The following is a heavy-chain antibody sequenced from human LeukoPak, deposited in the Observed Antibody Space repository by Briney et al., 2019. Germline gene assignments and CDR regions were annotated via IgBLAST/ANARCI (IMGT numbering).Heavy chain of an antibody. Sequence: SQTLSLTCTVSGGSISSGGYYWSWIRQHPGKGLEWIGYIYYSGSTYYDPSLKSRVTISVDTSKNQFSLKLSSVTAADTAVYYCASGCSSTSCSIDAFDIWGQGTMVTVSS. V-gene: IGHV4-31*03. CDR3: ASGCSSTSCSIDAFDI. D-gene: IGHD2-2*01. CDR1: GGSISSGGYY. CDR2: IYYSGST. J-gene: IGHJ3*02.